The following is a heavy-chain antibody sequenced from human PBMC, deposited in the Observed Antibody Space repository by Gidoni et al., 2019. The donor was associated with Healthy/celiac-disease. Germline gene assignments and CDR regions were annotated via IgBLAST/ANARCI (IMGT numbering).Heavy chain of an antibody. CDR3: ARGAYSSSSRDAFDI. Sequence: QLQLQESGSGLVKPSQTLSLTCAVSGGPISRGGYSWSWIRQPPGKGLEWIGYIYHSGSTYYDPSLKSRVTISVDRSKNQFSLKLSSVTAADTAVYYCARGAYSSSSRDAFDIWGQGTMVTVSS. V-gene: IGHV4-30-2*01. D-gene: IGHD6-6*01. CDR2: IYHSGST. J-gene: IGHJ3*02. CDR1: GGPISRGGYS.